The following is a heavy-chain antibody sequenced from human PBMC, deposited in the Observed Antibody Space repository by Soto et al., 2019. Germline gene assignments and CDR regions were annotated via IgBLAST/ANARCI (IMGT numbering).Heavy chain of an antibody. D-gene: IGHD6-19*01. V-gene: IGHV1-18*01. CDR1: GYTFTSYG. CDR3: ARAVAAPGACYYYGMDV. Sequence: ASVKVFCKASGYTFTSYGISWVRQAPGQGLEWMGWISAYNGNTNYAQKLQGRVTMTTDTSTSTAYMELRSLRSDDTAVYYCARAVAAPGACYYYGMDVWGQGTTVTVSS. J-gene: IGHJ6*02. CDR2: ISAYNGNT.